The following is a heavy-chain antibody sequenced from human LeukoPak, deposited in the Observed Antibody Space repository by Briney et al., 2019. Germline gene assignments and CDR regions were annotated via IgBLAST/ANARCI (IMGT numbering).Heavy chain of an antibody. CDR3: ARDPILGYCSSTSWSHNWFDP. CDR1: GFTFSSYW. J-gene: IGHJ5*02. D-gene: IGHD2-2*01. Sequence: GGSLRLSCAASGFTFSSYWMRWVRQAPGKGLVWVSRINSDGSSTSYADSVKGRFTISRDNAKNTLYLQMNSLRAEDTAVYYCARDPILGYCSSTSWSHNWFDPWGQGTLVTVSS. CDR2: INSDGSST. V-gene: IGHV3-74*01.